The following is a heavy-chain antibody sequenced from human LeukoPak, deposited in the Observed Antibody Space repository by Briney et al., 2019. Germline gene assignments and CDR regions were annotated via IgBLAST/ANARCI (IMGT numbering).Heavy chain of an antibody. J-gene: IGHJ6*02. CDR3: ARAHYDFWSGYWGYYYHYGMDV. V-gene: IGHV1-46*01. D-gene: IGHD3-3*01. CDR2: INPSGGST. CDR1: GYTFTSYY. Sequence: ASVKVSCKASGYTFTSYYMHWVRQAPGQGLEWMGIINPSGGSTTYAQKFQGRVTMTRDTSTSTVYMQLSSLRSEDTAVYYCARAHYDFWSGYWGYYYHYGMDVWGQGTTVTASS.